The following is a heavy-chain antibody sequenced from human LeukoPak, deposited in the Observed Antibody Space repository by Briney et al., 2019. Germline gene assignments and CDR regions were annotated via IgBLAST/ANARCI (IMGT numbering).Heavy chain of an antibody. D-gene: IGHD6-13*01. CDR1: GGSISSYY. V-gene: IGHV4-4*07. CDR3: ARKHPLSAAGTDFDY. J-gene: IGHJ4*02. Sequence: SETLSLTCTVSGGSISSYYWSWIRQPAGKGLEWIGRIYTSGSTNYNPSLKSRVTMSVDTSKNQFSLKLSSVTAADTAVYYCARKHPLSAAGTDFDYWGQGTLVTVSS. CDR2: IYTSGST.